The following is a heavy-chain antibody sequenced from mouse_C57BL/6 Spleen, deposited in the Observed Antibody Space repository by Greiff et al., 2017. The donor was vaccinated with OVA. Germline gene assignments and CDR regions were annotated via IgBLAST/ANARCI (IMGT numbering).Heavy chain of an antibody. Sequence: QVQLQQSGAELVRPGASVTLSCKASGYTFTDYEMHWVKQTPVHGLEWIGAIDPDTGGTAYNQKFKGKAILTADKSSSTAYMELRSLTSEDSAVYYCTRPRTTDVDYWGQGTTLTVSS. CDR2: IDPDTGGT. CDR1: GYTFTDYE. V-gene: IGHV1-15*01. D-gene: IGHD2-1*01. CDR3: TRPRTTDVDY. J-gene: IGHJ2*01.